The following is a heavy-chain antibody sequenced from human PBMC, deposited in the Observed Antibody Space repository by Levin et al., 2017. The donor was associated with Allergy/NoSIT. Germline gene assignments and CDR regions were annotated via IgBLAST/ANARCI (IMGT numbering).Heavy chain of an antibody. CDR2: ISYDGSGK. Sequence: HAGGSLRLSCAASGFIFSNYAMHWVRQAPGKGPEWVAVISYDGSGKYYADSVKGRFTISRDNSKNTLYLQVNSLKPEDTAVYYCAVQRSPGIVDATMGFDYWGQGTLVTVSS. J-gene: IGHJ4*02. CDR1: GFIFSNYA. CDR3: AVQRSPGIVDATMGFDY. V-gene: IGHV3-30-3*01. D-gene: IGHD1-26*01.